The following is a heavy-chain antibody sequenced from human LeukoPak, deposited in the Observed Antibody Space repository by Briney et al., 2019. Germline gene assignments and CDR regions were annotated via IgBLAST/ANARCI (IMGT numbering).Heavy chain of an antibody. J-gene: IGHJ4*02. Sequence: SETLSLTCTVSGGSIGSYYWSWIRQPAGKGLEWIGRIHASGSTDYNPSLESRVTMSVDMSKSQFSLRLSSVTAADTAVYYCAREGSMTARPFVSIDYWGQGTLVTVSS. CDR1: GGSIGSYY. D-gene: IGHD6-6*01. CDR2: IHASGST. V-gene: IGHV4-4*07. CDR3: AREGSMTARPFVSIDY.